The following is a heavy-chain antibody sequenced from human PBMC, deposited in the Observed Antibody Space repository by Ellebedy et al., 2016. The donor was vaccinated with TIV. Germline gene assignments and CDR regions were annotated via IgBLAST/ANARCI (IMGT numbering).Heavy chain of an antibody. CDR2: ISFDGSNQ. CDR1: GFTFSSYG. D-gene: IGHD3-10*01. V-gene: IGHV3-30*03. J-gene: IGHJ5*02. CDR3: ARGNFGSGSQGGS. Sequence: GESLKISXAASGFTFSSYGMHWVRQAPGKGLEWVAVISFDGSNQFYADSVKGRFTISRDNSKNTLYLQMNSLTSEDTAVYYCARGNFGSGSQGGSWGQGTLVIVSS.